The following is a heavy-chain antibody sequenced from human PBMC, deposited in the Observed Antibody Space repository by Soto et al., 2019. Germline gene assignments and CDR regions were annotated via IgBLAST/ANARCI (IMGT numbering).Heavy chain of an antibody. J-gene: IGHJ2*01. CDR3: ARDPLAGGKCWYFDI. CDR2: INSFSGDT. D-gene: IGHD2-15*01. Sequence: QVQLVQSGAEVKKPGASVKVSCKASGYTFTHYGITWVRQAPGQGLEWMGWINSFSGDTNYPQKLQGRLTMTTDTSTNRGSMGLRNLRSDATAVYYCARDPLAGGKCWYFDIWGRGTLVTVSS. CDR1: GYTFTHYG. V-gene: IGHV1-18*01.